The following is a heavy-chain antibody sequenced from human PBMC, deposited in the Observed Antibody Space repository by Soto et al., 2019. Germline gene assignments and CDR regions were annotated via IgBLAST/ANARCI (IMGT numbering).Heavy chain of an antibody. CDR3: ARGAIYCSGGRCYPVY. J-gene: IGHJ4*02. D-gene: IGHD2-15*01. V-gene: IGHV3-20*04. CDR1: GFTFDDYG. CDR2: LNWNGDST. Sequence: EVQLVESGGDVVRPGGSLRFSCAASGFTFDDYGMSWVRQAPGKGLEWVSGLNWNGDSTGYADSVKGRFTISRDNAKNSLYLQMNSLRAEDTALYYCARGAIYCSGGRCYPVYWGQGTLVTVSS.